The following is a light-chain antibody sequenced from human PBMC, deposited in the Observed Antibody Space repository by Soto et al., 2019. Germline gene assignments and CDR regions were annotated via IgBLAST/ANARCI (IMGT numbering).Light chain of an antibody. CDR1: QSVDSH. V-gene: IGKV3-15*01. J-gene: IGKJ1*01. CDR2: GAS. Sequence: MTQSPSSLSASVGDRVTITCRASQSVDSHLAWYQQKPGQAPRLLIYGASTRATGIPARFSGSGSGTEFTLTISSLQSEDSAVYSCQQYYNWPPWTFGQGTKVEIK. CDR3: QQYYNWPPWT.